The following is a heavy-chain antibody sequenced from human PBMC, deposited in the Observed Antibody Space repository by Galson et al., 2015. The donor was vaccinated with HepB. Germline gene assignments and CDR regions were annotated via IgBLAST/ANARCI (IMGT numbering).Heavy chain of an antibody. V-gene: IGHV3-48*02. CDR2: IGTSGSRR. CDR3: ARRDSGNSFDY. D-gene: IGHD1-26*01. J-gene: IGHJ4*02. CDR1: GFTFTRNT. Sequence: SLRLSCAASGFTFTRNTMNWAGQAQGRGLEWASSIGTSGSRRYYADSVKGRFTISRDNAKNSLYLQMNSLRDEDTAVYYCARRDSGNSFDYWGRGTLVTVSS.